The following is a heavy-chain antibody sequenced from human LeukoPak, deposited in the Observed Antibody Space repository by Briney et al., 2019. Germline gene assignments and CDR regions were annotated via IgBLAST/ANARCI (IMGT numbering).Heavy chain of an antibody. D-gene: IGHD1-26*01. V-gene: IGHV1-46*01. CDR3: AREPYLQYYGMDV. CDR2: ISPSGGST. J-gene: IGHJ6*02. Sequence: GASVKVSCKASGYTFTSYYMHWVRQAPGQGLEWMGIISPSGGSTNYAQKFQGRVTMTRDTSTSTDYMDLSSLRSEDTAVYYCAREPYLQYYGMDVWGQGTTVTVSS. CDR1: GYTFTSYY.